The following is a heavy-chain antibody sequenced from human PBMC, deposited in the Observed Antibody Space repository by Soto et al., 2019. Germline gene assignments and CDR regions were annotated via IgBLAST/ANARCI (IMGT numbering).Heavy chain of an antibody. CDR1: GGTISSWY. CDR2: IYYSGST. J-gene: IGHJ4*02. D-gene: IGHD5-12*01. CDR3: ARGQEGIVATH. Sequence: PSETLSLTCTVPGGTISSWYWSWIRQPPGKGLKWIGYIYYSGSTNCNPSLKSRVTISVDTSKNHFSLRLNSVTAADTAVYFCARGQEGIVATHWDQGALVTVS. V-gene: IGHV4-59*12.